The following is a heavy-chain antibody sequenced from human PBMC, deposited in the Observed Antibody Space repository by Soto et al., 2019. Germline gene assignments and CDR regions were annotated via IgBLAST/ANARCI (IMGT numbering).Heavy chain of an antibody. Sequence: SETLSLTCAVFGGSISSNDWWTWLRHPPGKGLEWIAEMFHSGRTNYNPSLKSRITISVDKSENQFSLQLSSVTAADTAVYYCARTYHYDSSGYLNYFAYWGQGILVTVS. J-gene: IGHJ4*02. CDR3: ARTYHYDSSGYLNYFAY. CDR1: GGSISSNDW. V-gene: IGHV4-4*02. D-gene: IGHD3-22*01. CDR2: MFHSGRT.